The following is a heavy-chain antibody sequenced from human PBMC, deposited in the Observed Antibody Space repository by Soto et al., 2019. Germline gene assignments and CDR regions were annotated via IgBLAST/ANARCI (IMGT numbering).Heavy chain of an antibody. J-gene: IGHJ4*02. V-gene: IGHV4-39*01. CDR3: AKVAGSDPRRPDFGS. Sequence: SETLSLPCTVSSGSINNGDSVWGWIRQPPGKGLEWIGSVYNSATTNYNPSLKSRVTISVDTSTNQISLNLRSVTAAATSVYSSAKVAGSDPRRPDFGSWGQGTLVTVSS. CDR1: SGSINNGDSV. CDR2: VYNSATT. D-gene: IGHD5-12*01.